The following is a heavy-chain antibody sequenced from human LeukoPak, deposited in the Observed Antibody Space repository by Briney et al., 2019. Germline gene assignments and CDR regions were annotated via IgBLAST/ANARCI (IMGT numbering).Heavy chain of an antibody. J-gene: IGHJ4*02. CDR1: GGSINNYY. V-gene: IGHV4-59*08. D-gene: IGHD2-8*01. Sequence: SETLSLTCKVSGGSINNYYWSWIRQPPGKGLEWIGYIYYSGSTNYNPSPKSRVTISVDTSKNQFSLKLTSVTAADTAVYYCARARSRLYHFDYWGQGTLVTVSS. CDR3: ARARSRLYHFDY. CDR2: IYYSGST.